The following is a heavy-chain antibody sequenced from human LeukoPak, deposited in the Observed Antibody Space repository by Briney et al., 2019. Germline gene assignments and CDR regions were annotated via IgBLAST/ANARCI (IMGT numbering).Heavy chain of an antibody. CDR2: ISYDGSNK. CDR3: ALESYSSSWYGFYPPREGPGFGP. CDR1: GFTFSSYA. J-gene: IGHJ5*02. D-gene: IGHD6-13*01. V-gene: IGHV3-30*04. Sequence: GRSLRLSCAASGFTFSSYAMHWVRQAPGKGLEWVAVISYDGSNKYYADSVKGRFTISRDNSKNTLYLQMNSLRAEDTAVYYCALESYSSSWYGFYPPREGPGFGPWGQGTLVTVSS.